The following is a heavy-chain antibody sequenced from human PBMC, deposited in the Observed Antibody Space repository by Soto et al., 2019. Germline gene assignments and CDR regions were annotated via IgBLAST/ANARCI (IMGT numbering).Heavy chain of an antibody. V-gene: IGHV3-11*01. D-gene: IGHD3-22*01. CDR3: ARDLGYYASDGYFDY. CDR2: ISSSGNII. J-gene: IGHJ4*02. Sequence: QVQLVESGGNLVKPGGSLRLSCAGSGFTFSDYSMSWIRQAPGKGLEWVSYISSSGNIIYYADSVKGRFTISRDNAKNSLYLQMNSLRAEDTAVYYCARDLGYYASDGYFDYWGQGTLVTVSS. CDR1: GFTFSDYS.